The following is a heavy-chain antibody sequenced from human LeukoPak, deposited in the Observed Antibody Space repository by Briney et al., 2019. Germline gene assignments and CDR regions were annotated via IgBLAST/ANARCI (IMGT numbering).Heavy chain of an antibody. CDR1: GYTFTSYY. J-gene: IGHJ4*02. D-gene: IGHD3-3*01. Sequence: ASVKVSCKASGYTFTSYYMHWVRQAPGQGPEWMGIINPSGGSTSYAQKFQGRVTMTRDTSTSTVYVELSSLRSDDTAVYYCARVGGFWSGLYYFDYWGQGTLVTVSS. CDR3: ARVGGFWSGLYYFDY. V-gene: IGHV1-46*01. CDR2: INPSGGST.